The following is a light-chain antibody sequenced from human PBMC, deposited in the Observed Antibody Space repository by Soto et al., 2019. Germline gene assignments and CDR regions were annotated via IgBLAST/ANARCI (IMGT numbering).Light chain of an antibody. Sequence: QSALTQTASVSGSPGQSIAISCTGSSSDVGFYNYVSWYQQHPGEVPKLIIFEVSNRPSGVSNRFSGSKSGNTASLTISGLQAADEAAYYCSSYTTSSTRVFGTGTKVTVL. CDR3: SSYTTSSTRV. CDR1: SSDVGFYNY. CDR2: EVS. V-gene: IGLV2-14*01. J-gene: IGLJ1*01.